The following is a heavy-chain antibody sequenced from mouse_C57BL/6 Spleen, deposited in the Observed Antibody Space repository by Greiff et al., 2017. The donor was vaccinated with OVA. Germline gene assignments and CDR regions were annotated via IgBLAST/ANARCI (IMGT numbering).Heavy chain of an antibody. CDR1: GFTFSDYG. Sequence: DVKLVESGGGLVKPGGSLKLSCAASGFTFSDYGMHWVRQAPEKGLEWVAYISSGSSTIYYADTVKGRFTISRDNAKNTLFLQMTSLRSEDTAMYYCATHYDYGGGFAYWGQGTLVTVSA. V-gene: IGHV5-17*01. CDR2: ISSGSSTI. J-gene: IGHJ3*01. CDR3: ATHYDYGGGFAY. D-gene: IGHD2-4*01.